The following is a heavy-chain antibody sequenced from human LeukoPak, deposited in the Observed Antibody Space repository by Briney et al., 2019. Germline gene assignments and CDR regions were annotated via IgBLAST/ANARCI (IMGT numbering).Heavy chain of an antibody. CDR3: ARVLGGYSYGYLYYYYMDV. V-gene: IGHV1-69*13. CDR2: IIPIFGTA. J-gene: IGHJ6*03. D-gene: IGHD5-18*01. CDR1: GGTFSSYA. Sequence: GASVKVSCKASGGTFSSYAISWVRQAPGQGLEWMGGIIPIFGTANYAQKFQGRVTITADESTSTAYMELSSLRSEDTAVYYCARVLGGYSYGYLYYYYMDVWGKGTTVTVSS.